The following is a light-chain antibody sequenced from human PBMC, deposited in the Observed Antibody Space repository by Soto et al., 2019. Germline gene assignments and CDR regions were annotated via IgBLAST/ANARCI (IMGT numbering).Light chain of an antibody. Sequence: QSALTQPASVSGSPGQSITISCTGTSSDVGGYNYVSWYQQHPGTAPKLMIHDVRNRPSGVSNRFSGSTSVNTASLTISGLQAEYEADYYCSSYTTISTYVFGTGTKVTVL. CDR2: DVR. CDR3: SSYTTISTYV. J-gene: IGLJ1*01. CDR1: SSDVGGYNY. V-gene: IGLV2-14*01.